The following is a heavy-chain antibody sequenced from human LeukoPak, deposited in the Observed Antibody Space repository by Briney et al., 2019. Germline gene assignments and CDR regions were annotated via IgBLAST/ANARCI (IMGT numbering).Heavy chain of an antibody. CDR1: GFTFSSYG. CDR3: ARENSGYYFDY. V-gene: IGHV3-33*01. Sequence: GGSLRLSCAASGFTFSSYGMHWVRQAPGKGLEWVAVIWYDGTNKYYADSVKGRFTISRDNSKNTLYLQMNSLRAEDTAVHYCARENSGYYFDYWGQGTLVTVSS. D-gene: IGHD5-12*01. CDR2: IWYDGTNK. J-gene: IGHJ4*02.